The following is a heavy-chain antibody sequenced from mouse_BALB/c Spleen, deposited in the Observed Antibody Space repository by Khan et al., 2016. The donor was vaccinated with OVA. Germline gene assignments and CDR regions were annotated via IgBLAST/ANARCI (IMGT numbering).Heavy chain of an antibody. CDR2: INTYTGEA. CDR1: GYTLTNYG. CDR3: SSSNGNYWFAY. V-gene: IGHV9-3-1*01. Sequence: QIQLVQSGPELKKPGETVKISCKASGYTLTNYGMNWVKQAPGKGLKWMGWINTYTGEATYADDFKGRFAFSLETSASTAYLQTNNLKNEDTATYFCSSSNGNYWFAYWGQGTLVTVSA. D-gene: IGHD2-1*01. J-gene: IGHJ3*01.